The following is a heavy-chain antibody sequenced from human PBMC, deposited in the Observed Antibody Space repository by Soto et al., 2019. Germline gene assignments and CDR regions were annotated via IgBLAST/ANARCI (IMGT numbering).Heavy chain of an antibody. CDR3: SRGNDAYKGGRT. Sequence: SETLSLTCAVYDGSLSDDYYTWTRQSPGKGLEWIGEIHPSGSTYYNPFLKTRVTLSQDTSKKQFSLNLISVTAADTGEYYCSRGNDAYKGGRTWGQGTLVTVS. CDR2: IHPSGST. D-gene: IGHD1-1*01. CDR1: DGSLSDDY. J-gene: IGHJ5*02. V-gene: IGHV4-34*01.